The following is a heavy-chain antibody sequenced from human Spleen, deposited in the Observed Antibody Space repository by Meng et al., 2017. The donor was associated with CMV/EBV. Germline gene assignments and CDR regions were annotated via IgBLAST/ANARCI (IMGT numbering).Heavy chain of an antibody. Sequence: GESLRLSCAASGFTFSFYAMTWVRQAPGKGLEWLSSISGSGSSTFYADSVKGRFTISRDKSKNTLYLQMNSLGADDTAVYYCAKQDGYNYYSYGLDVWGQGTTVTVSS. V-gene: IGHV3-23*01. D-gene: IGHD5-12*01. CDR3: AKQDGYNYYSYGLDV. CDR1: GFTFSFYA. CDR2: ISGSGSST. J-gene: IGHJ6*02.